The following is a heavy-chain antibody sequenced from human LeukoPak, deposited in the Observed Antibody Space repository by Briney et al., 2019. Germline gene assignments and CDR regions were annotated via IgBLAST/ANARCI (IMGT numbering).Heavy chain of an antibody. J-gene: IGHJ6*02. CDR3: GGYCSGGSCYDYYYGMDV. Sequence: GGSLRLSCAASGFTFSSYAMSWVRQAPGKGLEWVSAISGSGGSTYYADSVKGRFTISRDNSKTTLYLQMNSLRAEDTAVYYCGGYCSGGSCYDYYYGMDVWGQGTTVTVSS. V-gene: IGHV3-23*01. CDR2: ISGSGGST. D-gene: IGHD2-15*01. CDR1: GFTFSSYA.